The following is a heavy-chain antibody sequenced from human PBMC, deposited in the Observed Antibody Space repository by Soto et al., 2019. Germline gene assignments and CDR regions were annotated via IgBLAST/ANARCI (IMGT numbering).Heavy chain of an antibody. CDR1: GFTFSSYA. Sequence: EVQLLESGGGLVQPGGSLRLSCAASGFTFSSYAMTWVRQAPGKGLEWVSGISGGGGSTYYADSVKGRFTISRDNSKNTLFLQMNSLRAEDTAVYYCAKDRTTVDYRYAMDVWGQGTTVTVSS. V-gene: IGHV3-23*01. D-gene: IGHD4-17*01. J-gene: IGHJ6*02. CDR2: ISGGGGST. CDR3: AKDRTTVDYRYAMDV.